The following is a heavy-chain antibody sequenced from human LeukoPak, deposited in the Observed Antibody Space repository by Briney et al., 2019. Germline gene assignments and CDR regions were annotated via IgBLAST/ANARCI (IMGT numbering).Heavy chain of an antibody. V-gene: IGHV1-18*01. CDR2: ISAYNGNT. CDR1: GYTFTSYS. Sequence: ASVKVSCKASGYTFTSYSISWVRQAPGQGLEWMGWISAYNGNTNYAQKLQGRVTMTTDTSTSTAYMELRSLRSDDTAVYYCARDPDDFWSGYYTFWGQGTLVTVSS. CDR3: ARDPDDFWSGYYTF. D-gene: IGHD3-3*01. J-gene: IGHJ4*02.